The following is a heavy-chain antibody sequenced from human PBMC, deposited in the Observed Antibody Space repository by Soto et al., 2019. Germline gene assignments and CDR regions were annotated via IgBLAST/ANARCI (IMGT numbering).Heavy chain of an antibody. D-gene: IGHD4-17*01. CDR2: MNPNSGNT. Sequence: QVQLVQSGAEVKKPVASVKVSCKASGYTFTSYYIDWVRQATGQGLEWMGCMNPNSGNTGYEQKFKGRVTMTRNTSISTAYMELSSLRSEDTAVYYGARSTNDYGDGDWGQGTLVTVSS. J-gene: IGHJ4*02. CDR1: GYTFTSYY. CDR3: ARSTNDYGDGD. V-gene: IGHV1-8*01.